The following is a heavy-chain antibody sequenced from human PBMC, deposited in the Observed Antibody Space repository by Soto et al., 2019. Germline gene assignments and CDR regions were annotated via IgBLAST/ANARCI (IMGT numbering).Heavy chain of an antibody. CDR3: ARERIVVVPAAIYYYYYGMDV. J-gene: IGHJ6*02. Sequence: GGSLRLSCAASGFSVATYNMNWVRQAPGKGLEWVSSITTSTSSNVYYADSVKGRFTISRDNSKNTLYLQMNSLRAEDTAVYYCARERIVVVPAAIYYYYYGMDVWGQGTTVTVSS. D-gene: IGHD2-2*01. CDR1: GFSVATYN. CDR2: ITTSTSSNV. V-gene: IGHV3-21*01.